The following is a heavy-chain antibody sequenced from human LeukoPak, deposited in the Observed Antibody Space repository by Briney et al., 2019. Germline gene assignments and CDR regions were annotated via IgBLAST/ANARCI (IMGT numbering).Heavy chain of an antibody. V-gene: IGHV4-59*01. CDR2: IYYSGST. CDR3: AREGSGWAIDY. Sequence: SGTLSLTCTVSGGSISSYYWSWIRQPPGKGLEWIGYIYYSGSTNYNPSLKSRVTISVDTSKNQFSLKLSSVTAADTAVYYCAREGSGWAIDYWGQGTLVTVSS. D-gene: IGHD6-19*01. CDR1: GGSISSYY. J-gene: IGHJ4*02.